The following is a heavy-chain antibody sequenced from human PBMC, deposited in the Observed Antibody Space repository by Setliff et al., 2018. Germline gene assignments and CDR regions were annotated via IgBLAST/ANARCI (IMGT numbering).Heavy chain of an antibody. V-gene: IGHV1-18*01. J-gene: IGHJ5*02. CDR2: ISPHTGKT. CDR3: ARLQATFGVFKDGDWFDP. Sequence: ASVKVSCKASGYTFNDYIINWVRQAPGQGLEWVGWISPHTGKTYFAQKLLGRVTMTTDTSTETAYMELSSLGSEDTAVYYCARLQATFGVFKDGDWFDPWGQGTLVTVSS. CDR1: GYTFNDYI. D-gene: IGHD3-3*01.